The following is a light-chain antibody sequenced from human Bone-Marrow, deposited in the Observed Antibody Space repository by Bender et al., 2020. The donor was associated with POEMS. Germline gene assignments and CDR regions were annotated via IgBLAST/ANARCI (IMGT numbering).Light chain of an antibody. CDR3: QVWDGDSDHWV. Sequence: SYVLTQAPSLSVAPGQTATITCGGNNIGSKSINWYQHRPGQAPVLVVYDDSDRPSGIPERFSGSNSGITASLTISRVEVGDEADYYCQVWDGDSDHWVFGGGTKLTVL. J-gene: IGLJ3*02. CDR1: NIGSKS. V-gene: IGLV3-21*02. CDR2: DDS.